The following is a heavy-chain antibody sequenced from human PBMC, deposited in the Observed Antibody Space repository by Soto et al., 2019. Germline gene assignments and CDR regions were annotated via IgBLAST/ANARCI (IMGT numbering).Heavy chain of an antibody. CDR1: GYSFTSYW. CDR3: ARHWYGGNSGDYNWFAD. Sequence: PGESLKISCKGSGYSFTSYWISWVRQMPGKGLEWMGRIDPSDSYTNYSPSFQGHVTISADKSISTAYLQWSSLKASDTAMYYCARHWYGGNSGDYNWFADWGQGTLVTVSS. J-gene: IGHJ5*02. CDR2: IDPSDSYT. D-gene: IGHD2-21*02. V-gene: IGHV5-10-1*01.